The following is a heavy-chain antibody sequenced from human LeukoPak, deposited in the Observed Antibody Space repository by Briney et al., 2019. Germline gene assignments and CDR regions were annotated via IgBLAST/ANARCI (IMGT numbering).Heavy chain of an antibody. D-gene: IGHD3-3*01. CDR3: ARDLGSGYFDY. CDR2: ISSSSSYI. J-gene: IGHJ4*02. Sequence: GGSLRLSCADSGFTFSSYSMNWVRQAPGKGLEWVSSISSSSSYIYYADSVKGRFTISRDNAKNSLYLQMNSLRAEDTAVYYCARDLGSGYFDYWGQGTLVTVSS. V-gene: IGHV3-21*01. CDR1: GFTFSSYS.